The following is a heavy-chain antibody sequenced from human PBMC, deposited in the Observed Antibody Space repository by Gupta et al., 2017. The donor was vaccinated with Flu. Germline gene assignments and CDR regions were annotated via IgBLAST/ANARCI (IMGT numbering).Heavy chain of an antibody. CDR1: GFTFSSYA. CDR3: AKEVGSCSGGTCYVDY. D-gene: IGHD2-15*01. Sequence: EVRLLESAGGLVQPGGYLRLSCAASGFTFSSYAIRWIRKAPGKRLEWVSVISGAGERTDYADSVKSRFTISRDNSKNTLYLQMNSRRAEDTAVYYCAKEVGSCSGGTCYVDYWGQGTLVTVSS. J-gene: IGHJ4*02. CDR2: ISGAGERT. V-gene: IGHV3-23*01.